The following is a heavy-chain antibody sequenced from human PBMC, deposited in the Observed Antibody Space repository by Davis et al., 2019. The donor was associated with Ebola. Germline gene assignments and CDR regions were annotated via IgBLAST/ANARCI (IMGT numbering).Heavy chain of an antibody. V-gene: IGHV4-34*01. CDR2: INHSGST. J-gene: IGHJ5*02. CDR3: ARGLALMGWFDP. CDR1: GFTFSRYW. D-gene: IGHD3-10*01. Sequence: ESLKISCAASGFTFSRYWMTWVRQAPGKGLEWIGEINHSGSTNYNPSLKSRVTISVDTSKNQFSLKLSSVTAADTAVYYCARGLALMGWFDPWGQGTLVTVSS.